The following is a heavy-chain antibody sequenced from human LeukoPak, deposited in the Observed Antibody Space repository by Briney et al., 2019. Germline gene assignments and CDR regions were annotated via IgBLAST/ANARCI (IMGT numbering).Heavy chain of an antibody. D-gene: IGHD6-13*01. CDR1: GFTFSSYW. Sequence: QAGGSLRLSCAASGFTFSSYWMSWVRQAPGKGLEWVANIKQDGSEKYYVDSVKGRFTISRDNAKNSLYLQMNSLRAEDTAVYYCARGYSSSWYWDYYYYYYMDVWGKGTTVTVSS. CDR2: IKQDGSEK. J-gene: IGHJ6*03. CDR3: ARGYSSSWYWDYYYYYYMDV. V-gene: IGHV3-7*01.